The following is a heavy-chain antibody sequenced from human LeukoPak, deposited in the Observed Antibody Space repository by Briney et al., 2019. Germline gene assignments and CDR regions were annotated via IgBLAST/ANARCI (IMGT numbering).Heavy chain of an antibody. Sequence: GGSLRLSCAASGFTFSTYAISWVRQGPGKGLEWVSSISGSGSSTYYADSVKGRFTISRDNSKNTLYLQMNSLRAEDTAVYYCAKDQRGYGRIVDYWGQGTLVTISS. D-gene: IGHD3-10*01. CDR2: ISGSGSST. CDR3: AKDQRGYGRIVDY. J-gene: IGHJ4*02. V-gene: IGHV3-23*01. CDR1: GFTFSTYA.